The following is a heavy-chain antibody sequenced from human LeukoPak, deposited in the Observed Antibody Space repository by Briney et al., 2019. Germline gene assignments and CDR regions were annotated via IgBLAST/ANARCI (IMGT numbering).Heavy chain of an antibody. V-gene: IGHV3-11*01. CDR1: GFTFSDYY. D-gene: IGHD6-19*01. J-gene: IGHJ6*02. Sequence: GGSQRLSCAASGFTFSDYYMSWIRQAPGKGLEGVSYISSSGSTIYYADSVKGRFTISRDNAKNSLYLQMNSLRAEDTAVYYCARDPYSSGWYEYGMDVWGQGTTVTVSS. CDR2: ISSSGSTI. CDR3: ARDPYSSGWYEYGMDV.